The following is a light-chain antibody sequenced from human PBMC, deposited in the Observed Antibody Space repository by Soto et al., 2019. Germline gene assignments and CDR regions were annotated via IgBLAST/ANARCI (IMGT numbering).Light chain of an antibody. V-gene: IGLV2-8*01. CDR1: SSDVGGYNY. CDR2: EVS. Sequence: QLVLTQPPSASGSPGQSVTISCTGTSSDVGGYNYVSWYQQHPGKAPKLMIYEVSKRPSGVPDRFSGSKSGNTASLTVSGLQAEDEADYYCSSYAGSINVVFGGGTQLTVL. CDR3: SSYAGSINVV. J-gene: IGLJ2*01.